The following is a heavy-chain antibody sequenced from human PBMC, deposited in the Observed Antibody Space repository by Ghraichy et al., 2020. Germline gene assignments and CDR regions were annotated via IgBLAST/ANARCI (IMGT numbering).Heavy chain of an antibody. CDR1: GFTFSSYW. D-gene: IGHD1-26*01. Sequence: GSLRLSCAASGFTFSSYWMNWVRQAPGKGLEWVANINQDGSQKFYVGSVRGRFTISRDNAKNSLYLQINSLRAEDTAVYYCASLLSGSDQRNDYWGQGTLVTVSS. CDR3: ASLLSGSDQRNDY. CDR2: INQDGSQK. J-gene: IGHJ4*02. V-gene: IGHV3-7*03.